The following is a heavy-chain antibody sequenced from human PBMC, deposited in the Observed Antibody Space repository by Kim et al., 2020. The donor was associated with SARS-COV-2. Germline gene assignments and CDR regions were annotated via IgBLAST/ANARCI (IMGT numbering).Heavy chain of an antibody. V-gene: IGHV3-30-3*01. CDR3: AREGIAVDGIQHDVFDI. J-gene: IGHJ3*02. Sequence: GGSLRLSCAASGFTFSGYAMNWVRQAPGKGLEWVAVITDGGGNKYYADSVKGRFTISRDNSKNTLYLQMNSLRAEDTAVYYCAREGIAVDGIQHDVFDIWGQGKMVTV. CDR1: GFTFSGYA. CDR2: ITDGGGNK. D-gene: IGHD6-19*01.